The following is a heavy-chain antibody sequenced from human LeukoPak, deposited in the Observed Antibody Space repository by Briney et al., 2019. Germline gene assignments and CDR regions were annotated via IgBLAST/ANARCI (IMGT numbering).Heavy chain of an antibody. CDR1: GFTFSSYS. Sequence: PGGSLRLSCAASGFTFSSYSMNWVRQAPVKGLEWVSSISSSSSYIYYADSVKGRFTISRDNAKNSLYLQMNSLRAEDTAVYYCARDTGKTYYYDSSGYYYWGQGTLVTVSS. D-gene: IGHD3-22*01. CDR3: ARDTGKTYYYDSSGYYY. CDR2: ISSSSSYI. V-gene: IGHV3-21*01. J-gene: IGHJ4*02.